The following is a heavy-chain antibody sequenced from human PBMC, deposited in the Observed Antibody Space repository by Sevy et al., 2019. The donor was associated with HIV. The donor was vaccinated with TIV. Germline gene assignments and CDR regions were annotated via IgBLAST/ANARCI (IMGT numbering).Heavy chain of an antibody. J-gene: IGHJ4*02. CDR3: ATTKDYYDSSGSPFDS. Sequence: ASVKVSCKVSGYTLSQISMHWVRQAPGKGLEWMGSFDPEDGETIYAQKFQARVTMTEDTSTDTAYMELSSLRSDDTAAYYCATTKDYYDSSGSPFDSWGQGTLVTVSS. CDR1: GYTLSQIS. V-gene: IGHV1-24*01. CDR2: FDPEDGET. D-gene: IGHD3-22*01.